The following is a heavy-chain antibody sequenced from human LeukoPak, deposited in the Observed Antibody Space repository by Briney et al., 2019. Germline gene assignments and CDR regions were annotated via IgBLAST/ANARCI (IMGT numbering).Heavy chain of an antibody. D-gene: IGHD2-2*01. CDR3: ARYPHCSSTDCYVT. V-gene: IGHV4-61*08. CDR2: LSYSGST. Sequence: PSETLSLTCTVSGGSISSGGYYWSWIRQPPGKGLEWIGYLSYSGSTNYNPSLKSRVSISVDTSKNQFSLKLSSVTAADTAVYYCARYPHCSSTDCYVTWGQGTLVIVPA. CDR1: GGSISSGGYY. J-gene: IGHJ4*02.